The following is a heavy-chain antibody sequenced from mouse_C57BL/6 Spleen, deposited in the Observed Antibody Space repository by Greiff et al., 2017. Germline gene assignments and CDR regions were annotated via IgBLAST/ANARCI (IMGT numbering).Heavy chain of an antibody. CDR2: IYPGDGDT. D-gene: IGHD1-1*01. J-gene: IGHJ1*03. CDR3: ARDYYGSSYDWYFEV. CDR1: GYAFSSSW. Sequence: VHLVESGPELVKPGASVKISCKASGYAFSSSWMNWVKQRPGKGLEWIGRIYPGDGDTNYNGKFKGKATLTADKSSSTAYMQLSSLTSEDSAVYFCARDYYGSSYDWYFEVWGTGTTVTVSS. V-gene: IGHV1-82*01.